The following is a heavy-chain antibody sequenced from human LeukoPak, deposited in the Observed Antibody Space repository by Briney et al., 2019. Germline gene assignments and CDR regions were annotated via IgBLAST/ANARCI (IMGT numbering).Heavy chain of an antibody. CDR3: ARRRDCSSTSWGLCDAFDI. CDR2: IYPGDSDT. Sequence: GESLKISCKGSGYSFTSYWIGWVRQMPGKGLEWMGIIYPGDSDTRYSPSFQGQVTISADKSISTAYLQWSSLKASDTAMYYCARRRDCSSTSWGLCDAFDIWGQGTMVTVSS. V-gene: IGHV5-51*01. D-gene: IGHD2-2*01. CDR1: GYSFTSYW. J-gene: IGHJ3*02.